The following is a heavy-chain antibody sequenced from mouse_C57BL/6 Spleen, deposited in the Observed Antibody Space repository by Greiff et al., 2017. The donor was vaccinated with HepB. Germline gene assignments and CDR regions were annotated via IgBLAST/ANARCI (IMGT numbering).Heavy chain of an antibody. V-gene: IGHV1-50*01. CDR1: GYTFTSYW. CDR3: ARTAQAQPPMDY. Sequence: QVQLQQPGAELVKPGASVKLSCKASGYTFTSYWMQWVKQRPGQGLEWIGEIDPSDSYTNYNQKFKGKATLTVDTSSSTAYMQLSSLTSEDSAVYYCARTAQAQPPMDYWGQGTSVTVSS. CDR2: IDPSDSYT. J-gene: IGHJ4*01. D-gene: IGHD3-2*02.